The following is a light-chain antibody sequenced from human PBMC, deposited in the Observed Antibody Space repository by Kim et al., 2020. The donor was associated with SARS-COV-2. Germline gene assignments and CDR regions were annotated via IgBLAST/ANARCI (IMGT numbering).Light chain of an antibody. Sequence: GRKVTISCSGTRPSHGSMTVTWYQQLRGTSPKFLIYSNNPRPSGVPDRFSGSRSGTSASLAISGLQSEDEADYYCATWDGSLNGWVFGGETQLTVL. CDR3: ATWDGSLNGWV. J-gene: IGLJ3*02. CDR2: SNN. CDR1: RPSHGSMT. V-gene: IGLV1-44*01.